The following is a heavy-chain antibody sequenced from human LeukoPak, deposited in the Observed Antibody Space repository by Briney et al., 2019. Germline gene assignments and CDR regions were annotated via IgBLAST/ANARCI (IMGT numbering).Heavy chain of an antibody. V-gene: IGHV4-61*02. J-gene: IGHJ4*02. CDR2: IYTSGST. Sequence: SETLSLTCTVSGGSISSGSYYWSWIRQPAGKGLEWIGRIYTSGSTNYNPSLKSRVTISVDTSKNQFSLKLSSVTAADTAVYYCARDGTIFGVARFDYWGQGTLVTVSS. D-gene: IGHD3-3*01. CDR1: GGSISSGSYY. CDR3: ARDGTIFGVARFDY.